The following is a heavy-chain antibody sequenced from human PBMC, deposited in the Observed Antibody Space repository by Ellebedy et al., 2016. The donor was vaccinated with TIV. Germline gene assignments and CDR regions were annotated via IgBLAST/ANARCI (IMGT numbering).Heavy chain of an antibody. Sequence: MPGGSLRLSCAVSGGSISSSNWWRWVRQPPGKGLEWIGEIYHSGSTNYNPSLKSRVTISVDKSKNQFSLKLSAVTAADTAVYYCARDSTGEDIAARIFDYWGQGTLVTVSS. D-gene: IGHD6-6*01. CDR3: ARDSTGEDIAARIFDY. J-gene: IGHJ4*02. CDR1: GGSISSSNW. CDR2: IYHSGST. V-gene: IGHV4-4*02.